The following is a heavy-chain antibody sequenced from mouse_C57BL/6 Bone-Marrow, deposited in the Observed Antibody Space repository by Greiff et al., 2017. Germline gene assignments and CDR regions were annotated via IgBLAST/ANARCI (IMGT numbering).Heavy chain of an antibody. D-gene: IGHD2-4*01. Sequence: QVQLQQSGAELVRPGASVTLSCKASGYTFTDYDMYWVKQTPVHGLEWIGAIDPETGGTAYNQKFKGKATMTAANSSSTAYMELRSLTCEDSADYYCTISGRSTMNTTQGYFDVWGTGTTVTVSS. J-gene: IGHJ1*03. CDR1: GYTFTDYD. CDR3: TISGRSTMNTTQGYFDV. V-gene: IGHV1-15*01. CDR2: IDPETGGT.